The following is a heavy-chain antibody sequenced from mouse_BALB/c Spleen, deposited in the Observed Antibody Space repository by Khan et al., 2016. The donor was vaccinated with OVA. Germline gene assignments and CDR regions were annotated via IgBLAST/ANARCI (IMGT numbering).Heavy chain of an antibody. CDR1: GYNFTNYW. D-gene: IGHD1-1*01. V-gene: IGHV1S81*02. J-gene: IGHJ2*01. CDR2: IYPGDGRT. CDR3: ARNAYGGNYFDY. Sequence: VQLQQSGAELVRPGASVKLSCKASGYNFTNYWVHWVKQRPGQGLEWIGEIYPGDGRTNYNEKFKTKATLTVDKSSSTAYMQLSSLTSEDSAVYYCARNAYGGNYFDYWGQGTTLTVAS.